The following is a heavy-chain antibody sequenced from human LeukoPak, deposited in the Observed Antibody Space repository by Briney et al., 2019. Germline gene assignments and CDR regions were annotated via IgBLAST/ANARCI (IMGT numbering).Heavy chain of an antibody. J-gene: IGHJ3*02. D-gene: IGHD5-18*01. V-gene: IGHV4-61*08. CDR2: IYYSGST. CDR3: ARAPGHSYGYLDI. CDR1: GGSISSGDYY. Sequence: PSETLSLTCTVSGGSISSGDYYWSWIRQPPGKGLEWIGYIYYSGSTNYNPSLKSRVTISVDTSKNQFSLKLSSVTAADTAVYYCARAPGHSYGYLDIWGQGTMVTVSS.